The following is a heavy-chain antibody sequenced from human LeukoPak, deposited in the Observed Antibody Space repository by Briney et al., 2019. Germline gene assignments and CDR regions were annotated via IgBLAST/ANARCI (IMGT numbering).Heavy chain of an antibody. CDR3: ARVSAEHWYFDL. Sequence: PSETLSLTCTVSGGSISGYYWSWIRQPPGKGLEWIGYIYYSGSTNYNPSLKSRVTISVDTSKNQFSLKLSSVTAADTAVYYCARVSAEHWYFDLWGRGTLVTVSS. CDR2: IYYSGST. CDR1: GGSISGYY. J-gene: IGHJ2*01. V-gene: IGHV4-59*01.